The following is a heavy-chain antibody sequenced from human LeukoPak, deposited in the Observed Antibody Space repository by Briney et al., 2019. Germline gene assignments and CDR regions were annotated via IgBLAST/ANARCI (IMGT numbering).Heavy chain of an antibody. Sequence: SETLSLTCTVSGGSISSYYWSWIRQPPGKGLEWTGYIYYSGSTNYNPSLKSRVTISVDTSKDQFSLKLSSVTAADTAVYYCARDHTTRDAFDIWGQGTMVTVSS. J-gene: IGHJ3*02. D-gene: IGHD1-14*01. CDR3: ARDHTTRDAFDI. CDR2: IYYSGST. V-gene: IGHV4-59*01. CDR1: GGSISSYY.